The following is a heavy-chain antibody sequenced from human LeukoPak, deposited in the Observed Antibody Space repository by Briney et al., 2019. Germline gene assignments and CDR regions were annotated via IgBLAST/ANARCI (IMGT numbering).Heavy chain of an antibody. CDR3: ARGTYGGNSGDTFDI. D-gene: IGHD4-23*01. CDR2: INTNIGNP. Sequence: GASVKVSCKASGYTFTTYAMNWVRQAPGQGLEWMGWINTNIGNPTYAQGFTGRFVFSLDTSVRTAYLQMSSLEAEDTAVYYCARGTYGGNSGDTFDIWGQGTMVTVSS. J-gene: IGHJ3*02. V-gene: IGHV7-4-1*02. CDR1: GYTFTTYA.